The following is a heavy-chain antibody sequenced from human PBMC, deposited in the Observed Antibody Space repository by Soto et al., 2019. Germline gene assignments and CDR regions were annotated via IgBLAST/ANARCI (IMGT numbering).Heavy chain of an antibody. J-gene: IGHJ4*02. CDR2: TSYSGTT. V-gene: IGHV4-39*01. Sequence: QLQLQESGPGLVKPSETLSLTCTVSGSSGTFSSYYWGWIRQSPGKGLEWIATTSYSGTTYYNPSLKSRFTISVDPSKKQFSLQLSSVTAADSAVYYCASIQQQLVRDWGQGTLVAVSS. D-gene: IGHD1-1*01. CDR3: ASIQQQLVRD. CDR1: GSSGTFSSYY.